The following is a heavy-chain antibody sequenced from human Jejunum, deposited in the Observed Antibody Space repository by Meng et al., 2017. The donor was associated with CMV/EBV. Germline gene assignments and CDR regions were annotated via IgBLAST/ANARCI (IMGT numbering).Heavy chain of an antibody. J-gene: IGHJ2*01. Sequence: CSVSGGSISGYYWSWTRQPPGKGLEWIGYIYYSGITNYNPSLKSRVTLSVDTSKNQFSLKLSSVTAADTAVYYCTSHRDGRRYFDLWGRGTLVTVSS. V-gene: IGHV4-59*01. CDR2: IYYSGIT. CDR3: TSHRDGRRYFDL. D-gene: IGHD2-15*01. CDR1: GGSISGYY.